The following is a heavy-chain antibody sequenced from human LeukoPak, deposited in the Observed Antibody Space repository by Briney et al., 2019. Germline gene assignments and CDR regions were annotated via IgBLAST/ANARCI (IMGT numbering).Heavy chain of an antibody. J-gene: IGHJ4*02. Sequence: ASVKVSCKVSGYTLTELSMHWVRQAPGKGLEWMGGFDPEDGETIYAQKFQGRVTMTEDTSTDTAYMELSSLRSEDTAVYYCARLLGDSSGYSLYYFDYWGQGTLVTVSS. CDR2: FDPEDGET. D-gene: IGHD3-22*01. CDR3: ARLLGDSSGYSLYYFDY. CDR1: GYTLTELS. V-gene: IGHV1-24*01.